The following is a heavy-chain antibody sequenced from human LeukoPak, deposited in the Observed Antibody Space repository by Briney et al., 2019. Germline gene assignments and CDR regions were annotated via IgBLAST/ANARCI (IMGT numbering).Heavy chain of an antibody. CDR2: ISYDGSNK. D-gene: IGHD5-12*01. J-gene: IGHJ6*02. CDR1: GFTFSIYG. CDR3: AKDGRKRGYSGYDRIGYGMDV. Sequence: QAGGSLRLSCAASGFTFSIYGMHWVRQAPGKGLEWVAVISYDGSNKYYADSVKGRFTISRDNSKNTLYLQMNSLRAEDTAVYYCAKDGRKRGYSGYDRIGYGMDVWGQGTTVTVSS. V-gene: IGHV3-30*18.